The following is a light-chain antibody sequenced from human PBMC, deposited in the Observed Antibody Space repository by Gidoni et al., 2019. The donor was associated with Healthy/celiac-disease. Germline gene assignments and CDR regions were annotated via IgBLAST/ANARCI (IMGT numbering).Light chain of an antibody. CDR3: QQSYSTLET. CDR2: AAS. J-gene: IGKJ1*01. V-gene: IGKV1-39*01. CDR1: QSISSY. Sequence: DIQMTQSPSSLSASVGDRVTITCRASQSISSYLNWYQQKPGKAPKLLIYAASSLPSGVPSRFSGSGSGTDFTLTISSLQPEDFATYYCQQSYSTLETFGQXTKVEIK.